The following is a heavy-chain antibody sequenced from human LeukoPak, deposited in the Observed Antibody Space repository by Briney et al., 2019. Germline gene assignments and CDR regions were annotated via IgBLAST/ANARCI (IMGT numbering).Heavy chain of an antibody. D-gene: IGHD6-13*01. J-gene: IGHJ5*02. V-gene: IGHV3-33*01. Sequence: PGRSLRLSCAASGFTFSSYGMHWVRQAPGKGLEWVAVIWYDGSNKYYADSVKGRFTISRDNSKNTLYLQMNSLRAEDTAVYYCAPSEEKQQLDPWGQGTLVTVSS. CDR3: APSEEKQQLDP. CDR2: IWYDGSNK. CDR1: GFTFSSYG.